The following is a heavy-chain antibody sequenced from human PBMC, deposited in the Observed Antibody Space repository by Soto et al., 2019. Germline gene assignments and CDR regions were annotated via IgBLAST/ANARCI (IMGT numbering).Heavy chain of an antibody. Sequence: PSETLSLTCTVSGGSISSRTYYWGWIRQPPGKGLEWIGSIYYTGSTYYNPSLGSRVTISVDTSNNQFSLKLSSVTAADTAVYYCAPQAWDGTVYLGSGSYYLKWLDHWGQGTLVTVSS. D-gene: IGHD3-10*01. CDR2: IYYTGST. V-gene: IGHV4-39*01. CDR3: APQAWDGTVYLGSGSYYLKWLDH. CDR1: GGSISSRTYY. J-gene: IGHJ5*02.